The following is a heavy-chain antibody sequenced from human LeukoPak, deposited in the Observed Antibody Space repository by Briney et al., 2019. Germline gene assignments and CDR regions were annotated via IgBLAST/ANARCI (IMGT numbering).Heavy chain of an antibody. CDR2: IRYDGSNK. J-gene: IGHJ5*02. Sequence: GGSLRLSCAVSGFTFSSYSMNWVRQAPGKGLEWVAFIRYDGSNKYYADSVKGRFTISRDNSKNTLYLQMNSLRAEDTAVYYCAKGPAGYYGSGSYYMPDNWFDPWGQGTLVTVSS. V-gene: IGHV3-30*02. CDR3: AKGPAGYYGSGSYYMPDNWFDP. CDR1: GFTFSSYS. D-gene: IGHD3-10*01.